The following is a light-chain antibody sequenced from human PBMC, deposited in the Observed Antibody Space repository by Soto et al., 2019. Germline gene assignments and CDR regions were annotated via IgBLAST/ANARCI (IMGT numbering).Light chain of an antibody. CDR1: HSVSGG. CDR3: QQTKNWPYT. J-gene: IGKJ2*01. Sequence: EIVMTQSPATLSVSPGERATLSCRASHSVSGGLAWYQQKPAQAPRLLIYRASIRVTGIPARFNGSGSGTEFTLTLRSLESEDFPVCYVQQTKNWPYTFGEGAKLEIK. CDR2: RAS. V-gene: IGKV3-15*01.